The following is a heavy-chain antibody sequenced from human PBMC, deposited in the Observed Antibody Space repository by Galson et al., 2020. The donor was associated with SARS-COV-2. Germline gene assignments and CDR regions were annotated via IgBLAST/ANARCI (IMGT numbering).Heavy chain of an antibody. Sequence: ASVKVSCKASGYTFTGYYMHWVRQAPGQGLEWMGWINPNSGGTNYAQKFQGRVTMTRDTSISTAYMELSRLRSDDTAVYYCARDPTVTTSEEFDYYYYCMDVWGQGTTVTVSS. CDR2: INPNSGGT. CDR3: ARDPTVTTSEEFDYYYYCMDV. D-gene: IGHD4-17*01. V-gene: IGHV1-2*02. CDR1: GYTFTGYY. J-gene: IGHJ6*02.